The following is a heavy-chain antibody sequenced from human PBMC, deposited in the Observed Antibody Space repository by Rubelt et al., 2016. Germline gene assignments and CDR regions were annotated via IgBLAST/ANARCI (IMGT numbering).Heavy chain of an antibody. J-gene: IGHJ4*02. CDR1: GGSISSNNYY. Sequence: QLQLQESGPGLVKPSETLSLTCTVSGGSISSNNYYWGWIRQPPGKGLEWIGSIYYSGKIYYNPSLKSRVTIFVDTSQNQFFLKLISVTAADSVVYYCARHEIGDSYGSRTYRGPIDYWGQGTLVTVSS. V-gene: IGHV4-39*01. CDR2: IYYSGKI. D-gene: IGHD3-10*01. CDR3: ARHEIGDSYGSRTYRGPIDY.